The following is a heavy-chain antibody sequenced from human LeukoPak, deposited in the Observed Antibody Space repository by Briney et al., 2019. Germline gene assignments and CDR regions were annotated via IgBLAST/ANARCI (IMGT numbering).Heavy chain of an antibody. CDR2: INHSGST. Sequence: SETLSLTCAVYGGSISGYYWSWIRQPPGKGLEWIGEINHSGSTNYNPSLKSRVTISVDTSKNQFSLKLSSVTAADTAVYYCARGKRWGYGDYNGRENWFDPWGQGTLVTVSS. CDR1: GGSISGYY. V-gene: IGHV4-34*01. J-gene: IGHJ5*02. D-gene: IGHD4-17*01. CDR3: ARGKRWGYGDYNGRENWFDP.